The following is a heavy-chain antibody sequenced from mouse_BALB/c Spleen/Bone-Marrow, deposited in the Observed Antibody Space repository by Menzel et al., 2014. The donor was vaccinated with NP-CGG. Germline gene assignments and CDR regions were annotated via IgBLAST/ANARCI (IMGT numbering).Heavy chain of an antibody. CDR3: TRDGSSRWYLGV. J-gene: IGHJ1*01. Sequence: QVQLQQSGAELVRPGASVTLSCKASGYTFTDYEMHWVKQTPVHGLEWIGAIDPETGGTAYNQKFKGKATLTADKSSSTAYMELRSLTSEDSAVYYCTRDGSSRWYLGVWGAGTTATVSS. D-gene: IGHD1-1*01. CDR2: IDPETGGT. V-gene: IGHV1-15*01. CDR1: GYTFTDYE.